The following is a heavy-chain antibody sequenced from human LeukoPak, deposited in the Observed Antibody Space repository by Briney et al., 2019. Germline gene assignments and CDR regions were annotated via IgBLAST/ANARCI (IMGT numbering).Heavy chain of an antibody. CDR3: ARHGGRERWLTYYFDY. Sequence: SETLPLTCTVSGGSISSSSYYWGWIRQPPGKGLEWIGSIYYSGSTYYNPSLKSRVTISVDTSKNQFSLKLSSVTAADTAVYYCARHGGRERWLTYYFDYWGQGTLVTVSS. V-gene: IGHV4-39*01. J-gene: IGHJ4*02. CDR2: IYYSGST. CDR1: GGSISSSSYY. D-gene: IGHD5-24*01.